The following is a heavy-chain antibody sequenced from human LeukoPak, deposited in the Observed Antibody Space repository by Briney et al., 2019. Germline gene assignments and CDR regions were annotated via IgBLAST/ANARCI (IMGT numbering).Heavy chain of an antibody. CDR2: ISSSGSTI. Sequence: GGSLRLSCAASGFTFSSYEMNWVRQAPGKGLEWVSYISSSGSTIYYADSVKGRFTISRDNAKNSLYLQMNSLRAEDTAVYYCARRYYYDSSGNFDYWGQGTLVTVSS. V-gene: IGHV3-48*03. D-gene: IGHD3-22*01. J-gene: IGHJ4*02. CDR1: GFTFSSYE. CDR3: ARRYYYDSSGNFDY.